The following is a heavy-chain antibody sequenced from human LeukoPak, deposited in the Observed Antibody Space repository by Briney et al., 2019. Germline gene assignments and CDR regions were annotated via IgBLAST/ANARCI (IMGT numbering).Heavy chain of an antibody. CDR1: GFTFSSYA. Sequence: GGSLRLSCAASGFTFSSYAMSWARQAPGKGLEWVSAISGSGGSTYYADSVKGRFTISRDNSKNTLYLQMNSLRAEDTAVYYCAKREPTRDYYYYYMDVRGKGTTVTVSS. D-gene: IGHD1-14*01. CDR2: ISGSGGST. J-gene: IGHJ6*03. V-gene: IGHV3-23*01. CDR3: AKREPTRDYYYYYMDV.